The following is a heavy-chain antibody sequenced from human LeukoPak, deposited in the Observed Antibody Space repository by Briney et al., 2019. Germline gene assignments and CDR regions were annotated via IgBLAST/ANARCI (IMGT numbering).Heavy chain of an antibody. Sequence: PGRSLRLSCAASGFTFSSYGMHWVRQAPGKGLEWVAVISYDGSNKYYADSVKGRFTISRDNSKNTLYLQMNSLRAEDTAVYYCAEDGLYYDILTGYYNVDYYYGMDVWGKGTTVTVSS. CDR3: AEDGLYYDILTGYYNVDYYYGMDV. CDR2: ISYDGSNK. D-gene: IGHD3-9*01. J-gene: IGHJ6*04. CDR1: GFTFSSYG. V-gene: IGHV3-30*18.